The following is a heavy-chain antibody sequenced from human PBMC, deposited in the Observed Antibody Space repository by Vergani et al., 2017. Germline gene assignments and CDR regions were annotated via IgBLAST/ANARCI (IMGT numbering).Heavy chain of an antibody. J-gene: IGHJ5*02. V-gene: IGHV4-39*01. Sequence: QLQLQESGPGLVKPSETLSLTCTVSGGSISSSSYYWGWIRQPPGKGLEWIGSIYYSGSTYYNPSLKSRVTISVDTSKNQFSLKLSSVTAADTAVYYCARFAIPAAGTNWFDPWGQGTLVTVSS. CDR2: IYYSGST. CDR1: GGSISSSSYY. CDR3: ARFAIPAAGTNWFDP. D-gene: IGHD6-13*01.